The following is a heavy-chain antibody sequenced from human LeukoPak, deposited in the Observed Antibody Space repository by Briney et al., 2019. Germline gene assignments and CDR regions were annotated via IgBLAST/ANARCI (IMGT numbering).Heavy chain of an antibody. D-gene: IGHD2-2*02. CDR1: GGSISSSSYY. Sequence: SETLSLSCTVSGGSISSSSYYWGWIRQPPGKGLEWIGSIYYSGSTYYNPSLKSRVTISVDTSKNQFSLKLSSVTAADTAAYYCARLEVVPAAIPHDAFDIWGQGTMVTVSS. CDR2: IYYSGST. J-gene: IGHJ3*02. CDR3: ARLEVVPAAIPHDAFDI. V-gene: IGHV4-39*01.